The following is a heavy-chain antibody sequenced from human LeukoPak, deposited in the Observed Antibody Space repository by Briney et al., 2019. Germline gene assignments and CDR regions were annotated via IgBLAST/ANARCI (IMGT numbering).Heavy chain of an antibody. V-gene: IGHV4-31*02. D-gene: IGHD2-21*01. Sequence: SETLSLTCTVSGTSIISSNGYYWSWIRQHPGKGLEWIGHIYHSGSTIYNPSLRSRLTMSVDTSKNQFSLRLTSVTAADTAVYSCESWGHAFCGGGISPFGDFDYCGQGALVTVSS. CDR1: GTSIISSNGYY. CDR2: IYHSGST. J-gene: IGHJ4*02. CDR3: ESWGHAFCGGGISPFGDFDY.